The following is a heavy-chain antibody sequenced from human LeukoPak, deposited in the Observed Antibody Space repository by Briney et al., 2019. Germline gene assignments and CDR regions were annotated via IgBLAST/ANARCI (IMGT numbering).Heavy chain of an antibody. CDR3: TRRSGGTGPTLGY. CDR2: MNPNSGNT. D-gene: IGHD1-1*01. Sequence: ASVTVSCKASGYTFTSYDINWVRQAPGQGLEWMGWMNPNSGNTGYAQKYQGRITITRNTSISTAYMELSSLRYEDTAVYYCTRRSGGTGPTLGYWGEGTLVTVSS. J-gene: IGHJ4*02. V-gene: IGHV1-8*03. CDR1: GYTFTSYD.